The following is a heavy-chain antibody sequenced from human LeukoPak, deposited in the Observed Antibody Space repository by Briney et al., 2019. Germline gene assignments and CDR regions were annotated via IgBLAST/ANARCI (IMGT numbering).Heavy chain of an antibody. V-gene: IGHV4-59*08. D-gene: IGHD1-26*01. CDR1: GGSISSYY. Sequence: SETLSLTCTVSGGSISSYYWSWIRQPPGKGLEWIGYIYYSGTTNYNPSLRSRVTISVDTSKNQFSLKLSSVTAADTAVYFCARQVGVTFDYWGQGALVTVSS. CDR2: IYYSGTT. J-gene: IGHJ4*02. CDR3: ARQVGVTFDY.